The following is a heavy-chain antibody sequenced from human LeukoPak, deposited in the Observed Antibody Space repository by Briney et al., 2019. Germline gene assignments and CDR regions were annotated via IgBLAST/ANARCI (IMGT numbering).Heavy chain of an antibody. D-gene: IGHD3-9*01. V-gene: IGHV3-30*04. CDR1: GFTFSSYA. Sequence: PGRSLRLSCAASGFTFSSYAMHWVRQAPGKGLEWVAVISYDGSNKYYADSVKGRFTISRDNSKNTLYLQMNSLRAEDTAVYYRARDYDILTGPFDYWGQGTLVTVSS. CDR2: ISYDGSNK. CDR3: ARDYDILTGPFDY. J-gene: IGHJ4*02.